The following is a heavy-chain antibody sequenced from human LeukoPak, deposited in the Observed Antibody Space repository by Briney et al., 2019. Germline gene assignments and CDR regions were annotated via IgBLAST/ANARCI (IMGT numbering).Heavy chain of an antibody. V-gene: IGHV5-51*01. CDR3: ARSLWFGESRSYYYYGMDV. D-gene: IGHD3-10*01. CDR1: GYSFTSYW. J-gene: IGHJ6*02. CDR2: IYPGDPDT. Sequence: GESLKISCKGSGYSFTSYWIGWVRQMPGKGLEWMGIIYPGDPDTRYSPSFQGQVTISADKSISTAYLQWSSLKASDTAMYYCARSLWFGESRSYYYYGMDVWGQGTTVTVSS.